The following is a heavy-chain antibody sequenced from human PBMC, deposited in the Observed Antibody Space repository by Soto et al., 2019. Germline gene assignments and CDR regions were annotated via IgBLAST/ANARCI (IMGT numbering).Heavy chain of an antibody. CDR3: ASPSHYDSSGYLDAFDI. V-gene: IGHV5-51*01. CDR2: IYPGDSDT. CDR1: GYSFTSYW. J-gene: IGHJ3*02. Sequence: PGEPLKISCKGSGYSFTSYWIGWVRQMPGKGLEWMGIIYPGDSDTRYSPSFQGQVTISADKSISTAYLQWSSLKASDTAMYYCASPSHYDSSGYLDAFDIWGQGTMVTVSS. D-gene: IGHD3-22*01.